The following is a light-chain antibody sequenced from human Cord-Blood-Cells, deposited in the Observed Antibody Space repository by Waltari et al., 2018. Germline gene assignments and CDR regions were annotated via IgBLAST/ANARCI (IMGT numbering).Light chain of an antibody. CDR1: QSLLHSNGYNY. V-gene: IGKV2-28*01. J-gene: IGKJ4*01. CDR3: MQALQTPLT. Sequence: VMTQFPLPLPVTPGEPASISCRSSQSLLHSNGYNYLDWYLQKPGQSPQLLIYLGSNRASGVPDRFSGSGSGTDFTLKISRVEAEDVGVYYCMQALQTPLTFGGGTKVEIK. CDR2: LGS.